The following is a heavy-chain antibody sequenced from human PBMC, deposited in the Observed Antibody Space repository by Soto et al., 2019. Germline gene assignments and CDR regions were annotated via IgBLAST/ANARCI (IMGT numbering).Heavy chain of an antibody. CDR3: ATQEVGGSYVYTFDP. CDR2: ISYSGST. Sequence: SETLSLTCSVSDGSMNGRSYYWGWMRQPPGKGLEWIASISYSGSTYYNPSLKSRVTISIDTSKNQFSLKLSSVTAADTAVYYCATQEVGGSYVYTFDPWGQGTLVTVSS. CDR1: DGSMNGRSYY. J-gene: IGHJ5*02. D-gene: IGHD1-26*01. V-gene: IGHV4-39*01.